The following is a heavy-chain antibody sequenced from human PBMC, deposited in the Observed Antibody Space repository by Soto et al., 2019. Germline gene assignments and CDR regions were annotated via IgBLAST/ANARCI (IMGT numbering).Heavy chain of an antibody. D-gene: IGHD1-26*01. CDR1: GGSISGYY. CDR3: ARGVGSSPPRY. CDR2: IYDSGSP. V-gene: IGHV4-59*01. J-gene: IGHJ4*02. Sequence: QVQLQESGPGQVKPSETLSLTCTISGGSISGYYWSWIRQPPGQALEWIGYIYDSGSPYYNPSLTSRVIISADTSKNQISLKLTSATAADTAVYYCARGVGSSPPRYWGRGTLVTVSS.